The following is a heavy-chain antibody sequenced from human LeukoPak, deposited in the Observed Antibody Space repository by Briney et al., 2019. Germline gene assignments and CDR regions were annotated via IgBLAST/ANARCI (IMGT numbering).Heavy chain of an antibody. D-gene: IGHD5-12*01. CDR1: GFTFSTYW. CDR3: ARVNGGLPGDWYFDL. Sequence: QPGGSLRLSCAASGFTFSTYWMHWVRQAPGKGLVWVSRIKSDGSSTYYADSVKGRFTISRDDAKNTLYLQMNSLRAEDMAVYYCARVNGGLPGDWYFDLWGRGTLVTVSS. CDR2: IKSDGSST. J-gene: IGHJ2*01. V-gene: IGHV3-74*01.